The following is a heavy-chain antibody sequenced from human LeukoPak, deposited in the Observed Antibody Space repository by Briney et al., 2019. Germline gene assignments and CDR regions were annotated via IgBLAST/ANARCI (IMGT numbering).Heavy chain of an antibody. Sequence: GGSLRLSCAASTFSFSSHGLYWVRQAPGKGLEWVAFIYKDENDKGYADSVKGRFTTSRDNSNNMLYLQMNSLRADDAAVYYCATLVKTGEGGRGYFDHWGQGTLLTVSS. CDR3: ATLVKTGEGGRGYFDH. CDR2: IYKDENDK. V-gene: IGHV3-30*02. D-gene: IGHD7-27*01. J-gene: IGHJ4*02. CDR1: TFSFSSHG.